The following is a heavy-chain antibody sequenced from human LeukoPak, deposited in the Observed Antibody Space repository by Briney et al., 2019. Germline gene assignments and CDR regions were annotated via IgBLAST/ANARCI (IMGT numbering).Heavy chain of an antibody. CDR1: GVSIRSYY. Sequence: SSETLSLTCTVSGVSIRSYYWSWIRQPAGKGLEWIGRIHTSGSTNYNPSLKSRVTMSVDTSKNQFSLKLSSVTAADTAVYYCARDRYYYDSSGGRGLDYWGQGTLVTVSS. CDR3: ARDRYYYDSSGGRGLDY. CDR2: IHTSGST. J-gene: IGHJ4*02. D-gene: IGHD3-22*01. V-gene: IGHV4-4*07.